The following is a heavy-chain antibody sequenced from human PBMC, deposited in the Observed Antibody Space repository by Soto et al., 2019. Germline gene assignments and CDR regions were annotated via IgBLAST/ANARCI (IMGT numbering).Heavy chain of an antibody. V-gene: IGHV4-4*07. CDR3: ARGAVAGADYGMDV. Sequence: QVQLQESGPGLVKPSETLSLTCTVSGGSISNYYWSWLRQPAGKGLEWIGRIYTSGSTNYKPSLKSRVTMSVDTSKKQFSLKLSSVTAADTAVYYCARGAVAGADYGMDVWGQGTTVTVSS. CDR2: IYTSGST. J-gene: IGHJ6*02. CDR1: GGSISNYY. D-gene: IGHD6-13*01.